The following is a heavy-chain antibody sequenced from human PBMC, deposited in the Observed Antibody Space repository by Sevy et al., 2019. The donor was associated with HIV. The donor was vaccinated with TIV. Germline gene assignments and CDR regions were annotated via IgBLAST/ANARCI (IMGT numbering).Heavy chain of an antibody. CDR1: GFTFSSYS. CDR2: ISSSSSYI. CDR3: ARAVRNGDFDY. V-gene: IGHV3-21*01. J-gene: IGHJ4*02. Sequence: GGSLRLSCVASGFTFSSYSMNWVRQAPGKGLEWVSSISSSSSYIYYADSVKGRFTISRDNAKNSLYLQMNSLRAEDTAVYYCARAVRNGDFDYWGQGTLVTVSS. D-gene: IGHD2-8*01.